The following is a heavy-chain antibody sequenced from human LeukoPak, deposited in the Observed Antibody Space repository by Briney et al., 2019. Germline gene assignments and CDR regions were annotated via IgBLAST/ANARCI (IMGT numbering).Heavy chain of an antibody. Sequence: GGSLRLSCAASGFTFSSYWMHWVRQAPGKGLVWVSRINSDGSSTSHANSVKGRFTNSRDNAKNTLYLQMNSLRAEDTAVYYCASNTAGDGYWGQGTLVTVSS. V-gene: IGHV3-74*01. CDR2: INSDGSST. J-gene: IGHJ4*02. CDR3: ASNTAGDGY. D-gene: IGHD6-13*01. CDR1: GFTFSSYW.